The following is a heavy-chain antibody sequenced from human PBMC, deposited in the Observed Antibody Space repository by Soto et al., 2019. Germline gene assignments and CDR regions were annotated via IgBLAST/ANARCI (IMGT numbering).Heavy chain of an antibody. CDR1: GGTFSSSA. CDR3: AKDLYSGMAPRVFDN. J-gene: IGHJ4*02. D-gene: IGHD2-21*01. V-gene: IGHV1-69*12. Sequence: QVQLVQSGAEMKEPGSSVKVSCKTSGGTFSSSAISWLRQAPGQGLEWMGGIIPLFRTPDYAQKFQGRVTIAADESTSTAYMELSSLRSEDTAVYYCAKDLYSGMAPRVFDNWGQGTLVTVSS. CDR2: IIPLFRTP.